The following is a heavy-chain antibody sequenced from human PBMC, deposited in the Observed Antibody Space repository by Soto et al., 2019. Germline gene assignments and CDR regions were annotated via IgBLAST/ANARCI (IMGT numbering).Heavy chain of an antibody. Sequence: GGSLRLSCAASGFTVSSNYMSWVRQAPGQGLEWVSDMYSGGSTNYADSVKGRFTISRDNSKNTLYLQMNSLRAEDTAVYYCARDAEYCSGGSCQPGKSDHWGQGTLVTVSS. CDR1: GFTVSSNY. CDR2: MYSGGST. D-gene: IGHD2-15*01. J-gene: IGHJ4*02. CDR3: ARDAEYCSGGSCQPGKSDH. V-gene: IGHV3-53*01.